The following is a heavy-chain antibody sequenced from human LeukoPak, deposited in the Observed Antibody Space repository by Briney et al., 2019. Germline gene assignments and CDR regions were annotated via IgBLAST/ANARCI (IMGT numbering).Heavy chain of an antibody. D-gene: IGHD4-17*01. CDR1: GFSFNRNV. J-gene: IGHJ4*02. Sequence: GGSLRLSCAASGFSFNRNVMNWVRQAPGKGLEWVSGISGGGGSTYYADSVKGRFTISRDNSKNTLDLQMSSLRAEGTAVYYCAKDTDLDYWGQGTLVIVSS. CDR3: AKDTDLDY. CDR2: ISGGGGST. V-gene: IGHV3-23*01.